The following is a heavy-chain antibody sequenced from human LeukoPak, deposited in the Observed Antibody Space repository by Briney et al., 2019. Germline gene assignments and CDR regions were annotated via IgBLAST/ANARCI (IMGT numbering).Heavy chain of an antibody. Sequence: PSETLSLTCAVYGGSFSGYYWSWIRQPPGKGLEWIGEINHSESTNYNPSLKSRVTISVDTSKNQFSLKLSSVTAADTAVYYCARSLNFGVKGAFDIWGQGTMVTVSS. CDR3: ARSLNFGVKGAFDI. V-gene: IGHV4-34*01. CDR1: GGSFSGYY. D-gene: IGHD3-3*01. J-gene: IGHJ3*02. CDR2: INHSEST.